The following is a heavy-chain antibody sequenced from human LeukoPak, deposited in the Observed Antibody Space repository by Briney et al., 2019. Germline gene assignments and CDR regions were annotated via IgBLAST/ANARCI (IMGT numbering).Heavy chain of an antibody. J-gene: IGHJ4*02. D-gene: IGHD2-2*01. CDR1: GGTFSSYA. CDR2: IIPIFGAA. V-gene: IGHV1-69*05. Sequence: SVKVSCKASGGTFSSYAISWVRQAPGQGLEWMGGIIPIFGAANYAQKFQGRVTITTDESMSTAYMELSSLRSEDTAVYYCARAASIVVVPAAAGFDYWGQGTLVTVSS. CDR3: ARAASIVVVPAAAGFDY.